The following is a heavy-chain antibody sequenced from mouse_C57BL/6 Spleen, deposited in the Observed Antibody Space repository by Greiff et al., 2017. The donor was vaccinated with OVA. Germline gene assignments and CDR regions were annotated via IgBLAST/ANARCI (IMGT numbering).Heavy chain of an antibody. CDR3: AREDYGSSPGFAY. V-gene: IGHV1-26*01. Sequence: VQLQQSGPELVKPGASVKISCKASGYTFTDYYMNWVKQSHGKSLEWIGDINPNNGGTSYNQKFKGKATLTVDKSSSTAYMELRSLTSEDSAVYYCAREDYGSSPGFAYWGQGTLVTVSA. D-gene: IGHD1-1*01. J-gene: IGHJ3*01. CDR2: INPNNGGT. CDR1: GYTFTDYY.